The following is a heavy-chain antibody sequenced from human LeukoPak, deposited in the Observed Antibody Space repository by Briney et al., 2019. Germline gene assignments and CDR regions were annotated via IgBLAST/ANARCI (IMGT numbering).Heavy chain of an antibody. V-gene: IGHV4-39*01. CDR3: AGQGYDMSWFDP. Sequence: SETLSLTCTVSGDSISSTSHYWGWIRQPPGKGLEWIGCIYFSGSNYYNPSLKSRLTISVDTSKNQFSLKLSSVTAADTAVYYCAGQGYDMSWFDPWGQGTLVTVSS. CDR1: GDSISSTSHY. CDR2: IYFSGSN. D-gene: IGHD3-9*01. J-gene: IGHJ5*02.